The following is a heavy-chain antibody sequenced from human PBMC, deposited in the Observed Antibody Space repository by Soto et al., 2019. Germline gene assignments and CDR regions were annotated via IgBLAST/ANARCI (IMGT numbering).Heavy chain of an antibody. Sequence: GGSLRLSCAASGFTFSSYAMSWVRQAPGKGLEWVSAISGSGGSTYYADSVKGRFTISRDNSKNTLYLQMNGLRAEDTAVYYCAKGYDSSGYYYAPYYGMDVWGQGTTVTVSS. CDR2: ISGSGGST. D-gene: IGHD3-22*01. V-gene: IGHV3-23*01. CDR1: GFTFSSYA. CDR3: AKGYDSSGYYYAPYYGMDV. J-gene: IGHJ6*02.